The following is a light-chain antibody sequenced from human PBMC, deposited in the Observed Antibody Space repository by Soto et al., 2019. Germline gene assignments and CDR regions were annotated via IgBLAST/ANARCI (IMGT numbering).Light chain of an antibody. CDR2: VAS. V-gene: IGKV1-12*01. CDR3: QQANSFPIT. J-gene: IGKJ5*01. Sequence: DIQLVQSPSSVSASVGDTVTITCRATQHISSWLAWYQRKPGKAPNLLIYVASNLQSGVPSRFSGNGSGTYFTLTISSLQPEDFATYYCQQANSFPITFAQGTRLEIK. CDR1: QHISSW.